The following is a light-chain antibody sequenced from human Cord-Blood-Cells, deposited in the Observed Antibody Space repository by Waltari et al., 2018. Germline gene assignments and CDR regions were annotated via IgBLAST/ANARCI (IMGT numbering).Light chain of an antibody. CDR1: QGISNS. Sequence: DIQMTQSPSSLSASVGDRVTITCRASQGISNSLAWYQQKPGKAPKLLLYTASRVESGVPSRVSGSGSGTDYTLTISSLQPEDFATDYCQQYYSTPITFGQGTRLEIK. CDR3: QQYYSTPIT. V-gene: IGKV1-NL1*01. J-gene: IGKJ5*01. CDR2: TAS.